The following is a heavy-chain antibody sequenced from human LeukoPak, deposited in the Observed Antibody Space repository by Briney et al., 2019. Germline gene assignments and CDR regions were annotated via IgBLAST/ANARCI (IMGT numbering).Heavy chain of an antibody. D-gene: IGHD3-22*01. J-gene: IGHJ3*02. Sequence: PGGSLRLSCAASGFTFSSYWMSWVRQAPGKGLEWVANIKQDGSEKYYVDSVKGRFTISRDNAKNSLYLQMNSLRAEDTAVYYCARIVGQVTMIVVADAFDIWGQGTMVTVSS. CDR3: ARIVGQVTMIVVADAFDI. V-gene: IGHV3-7*01. CDR1: GFTFSSYW. CDR2: IKQDGSEK.